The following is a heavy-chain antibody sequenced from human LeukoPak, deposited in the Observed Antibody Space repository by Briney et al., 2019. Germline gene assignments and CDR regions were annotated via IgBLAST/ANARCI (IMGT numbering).Heavy chain of an antibody. J-gene: IGHJ3*02. CDR3: AREGASSGLSVAFDI. D-gene: IGHD3-22*01. V-gene: IGHV4-38-2*02. CDR2: IYHSGST. CDR1: GYSISSGYY. Sequence: SETLSLTCAVSGYSISSGYYWGWIRQPPGKGLEWIGSIYHSGSTYYNPSLKSRVTISVDTSKNQFSLKLSSVTAADTAVYYCAREGASSGLSVAFDIWGQGTMVTVSS.